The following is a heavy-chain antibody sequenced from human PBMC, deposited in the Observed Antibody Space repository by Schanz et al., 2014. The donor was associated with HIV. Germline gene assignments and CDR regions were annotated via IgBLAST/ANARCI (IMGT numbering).Heavy chain of an antibody. Sequence: QVQLVQSGAEVKKPGSSVKVSCKASGGSFSSYAINWVRQAPGQGLEWMGWISGYIGNTNYAQNLQGRVTMTADTFTNTAYMELRSLTSDDTAVYYCARGYCSGGTCYSGDYWGQGTLVTVSS. CDR3: ARGYCSGGTCYSGDY. CDR1: GGSFSSYA. CDR2: ISGYIGNT. J-gene: IGHJ4*02. V-gene: IGHV1-18*01. D-gene: IGHD2-15*01.